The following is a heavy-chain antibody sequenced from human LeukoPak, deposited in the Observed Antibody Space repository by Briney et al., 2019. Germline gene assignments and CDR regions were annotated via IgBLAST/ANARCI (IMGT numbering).Heavy chain of an antibody. CDR2: IAYDGSRA. V-gene: IGHV3-33*01. CDR3: TRYNNDHFDY. CDR1: GFTFGGYG. D-gene: IGHD1-14*01. Sequence: GRSLRLSCAGSGFTFGGYGMHWFRQTPGKGLEWVVVIAYDGSRAFYADSVKGRFTISRDNSKNTMSVQMDDLRAEDTAVYYCTRYNNDHFDYWGQGTLVTVSS. J-gene: IGHJ4*02.